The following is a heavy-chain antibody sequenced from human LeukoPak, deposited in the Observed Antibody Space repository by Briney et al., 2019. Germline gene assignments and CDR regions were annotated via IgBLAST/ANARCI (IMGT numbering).Heavy chain of an antibody. J-gene: IGHJ4*02. V-gene: IGHV4-38-2*02. CDR1: GYSISSGYY. D-gene: IGHD3-22*01. CDR2: IYHSGST. CDR3: ARELITMIVVVDYFDY. Sequence: SETLSLTCTVSGYSISSGYYWGWIRQPPGKGLEWIGSIYHSGSTYYNPSLKSRVTISVDTSKNQFSLKLSSVTAADTAVYYCARELITMIVVVDYFDYWGQGTLVTVSS.